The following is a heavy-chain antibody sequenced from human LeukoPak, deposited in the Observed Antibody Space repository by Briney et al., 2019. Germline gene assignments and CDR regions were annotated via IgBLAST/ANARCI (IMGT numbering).Heavy chain of an antibody. CDR2: IYTSGNI. J-gene: IGHJ4*02. CDR3: ARGQNYDFWSGYSFDY. D-gene: IGHD3-3*01. V-gene: IGHV4-61*02. Sequence: SGNLSLTCTVSGGSISSGSYYWSWIRQPAGKGLEWIGRIYTSGNINYNPSLKSRVTISVDTSKNQFSLNLSSVTAADTAVYYCARGQNYDFWSGYSFDYWGQGTLVTVSS. CDR1: GGSISSGSYY.